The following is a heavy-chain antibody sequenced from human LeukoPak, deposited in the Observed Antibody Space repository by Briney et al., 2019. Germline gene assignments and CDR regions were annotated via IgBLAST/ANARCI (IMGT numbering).Heavy chain of an antibody. CDR2: ISWNSGSI. CDR1: GFTFDDYA. J-gene: IGHJ3*01. D-gene: IGHD1-26*01. Sequence: GGSLRLSCAASGFTFDDYAMHWVRQAPGKGLEWVSGISWNSGSIGYADSVKGRFTISRDNAKNSLYLQMNSLRAEDTAVYYCAKVHLRIEIYAFDVWGQGTMVTVSS. CDR3: AKVHLRIEIYAFDV. V-gene: IGHV3-9*01.